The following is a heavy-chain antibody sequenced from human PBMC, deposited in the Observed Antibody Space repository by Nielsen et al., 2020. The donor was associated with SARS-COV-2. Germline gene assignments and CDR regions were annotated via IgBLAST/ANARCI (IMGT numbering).Heavy chain of an antibody. CDR2: IFPDDSDT. J-gene: IGHJ4*02. D-gene: IGHD3-22*01. CDR1: GYTFSTSW. CDR3: ARRQYYDSSGYPY. Sequence: KVSCKASGYTFSTSWIAWVRQMPGNGLEWMASIFPDDSDTRYSPSFRGQVTVSADKSISTAYLQWSSLKASDTAMYYCARRQYYDSSGYPYWGQGTLVTVSS. V-gene: IGHV5-51*01.